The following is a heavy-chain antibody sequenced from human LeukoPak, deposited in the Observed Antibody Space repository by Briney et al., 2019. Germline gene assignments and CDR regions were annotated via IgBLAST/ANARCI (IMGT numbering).Heavy chain of an antibody. Sequence: GGSLRLSCAASGFTFNSYTIHWVRQAPGKGLEYVSAISSNGGSTYYANSVKGRFTISRDNSKNTLYLQMGSLRAEDMAVYYCARERVDCSGGNCLYYFYYWVQGSLVTVSS. V-gene: IGHV3-64*01. CDR1: GFTFNSYT. D-gene: IGHD2-15*01. J-gene: IGHJ4*02. CDR2: ISSNGGST. CDR3: ARERVDCSGGNCLYYFYY.